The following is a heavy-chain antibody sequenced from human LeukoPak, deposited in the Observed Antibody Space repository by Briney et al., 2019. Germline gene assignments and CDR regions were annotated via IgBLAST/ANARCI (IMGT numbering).Heavy chain of an antibody. D-gene: IGHD6-19*01. CDR2: INHSGST. CDR3: ARAFKSDSSGWYLLNWFDP. CDR1: GGSFSGYY. Sequence: SETLSLTCAVYGGSFSGYYWSWIRQPPGKGLEWIGEINHSGSTNYNPSLKSRVTISVDTSKNQFSLKLSSVTAADTAVYYCARAFKSDSSGWYLLNWFDPWGQGTLVTVSS. J-gene: IGHJ5*02. V-gene: IGHV4-34*01.